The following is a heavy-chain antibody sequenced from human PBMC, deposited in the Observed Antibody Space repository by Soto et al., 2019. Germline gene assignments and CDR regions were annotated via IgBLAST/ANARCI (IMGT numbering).Heavy chain of an antibody. Sequence: PSETLSLTCTVSGGSISSGDYYGRWIRQPPGKGLEWIGYIYYSGSTYYNPSLKSRVTISVDTSKNQFSLKLSSVTAADTAVYYCARENYYDSSGYYVDYWGQGTLVTVSS. CDR2: IYYSGST. J-gene: IGHJ4*02. CDR1: GGSISSGDYY. CDR3: ARENYYDSSGYYVDY. V-gene: IGHV4-31*03. D-gene: IGHD3-22*01.